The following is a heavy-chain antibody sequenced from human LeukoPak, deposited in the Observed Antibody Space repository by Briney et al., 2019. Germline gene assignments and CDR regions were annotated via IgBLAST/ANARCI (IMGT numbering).Heavy chain of an antibody. J-gene: IGHJ6*03. D-gene: IGHD5-18*01. V-gene: IGHV3-23*01. CDR3: AKGLKTAVGPYMGYHYYMDV. CDR2: VNDRGTGT. CDR1: GFTFSAYS. Sequence: GGSLRLSCAASGFTFSAYSMNWVRQAPGKGLEWVSTVNDRGTGTYYADSVKGRFTISRDNSKNTLSLQMISLRAEDTALYYCAKGLKTAVGPYMGYHYYMDVWGKGTTVTVSS.